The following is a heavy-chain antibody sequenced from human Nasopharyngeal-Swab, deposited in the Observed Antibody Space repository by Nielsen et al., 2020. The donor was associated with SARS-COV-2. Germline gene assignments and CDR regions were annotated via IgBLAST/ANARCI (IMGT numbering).Heavy chain of an antibody. CDR1: GGSFTSYY. D-gene: IGHD3-3*01. CDR2: INHSGST. CDR3: ARDGLDYDFWSAYFMDV. J-gene: IGHJ6*02. Sequence: SETLSLTCVVYGGSFTSYYWGWIRQPPGKGLEWIAEINHSGSTNYNPSLKSRVTISVDTSKNQFSLKLSSVTAEDTAVYYCARDGLDYDFWSAYFMDVWGQGTTVTVSS. V-gene: IGHV4-34*01.